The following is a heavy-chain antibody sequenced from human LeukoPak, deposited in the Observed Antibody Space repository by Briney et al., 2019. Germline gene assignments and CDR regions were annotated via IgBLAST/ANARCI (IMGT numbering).Heavy chain of an antibody. CDR3: ARNGGNSDFDY. J-gene: IGHJ4*02. D-gene: IGHD4-23*01. Sequence: SGTLSLTCAVFGGSISSRNWWSWVRQPPGKGLEWIGEIYHSGDTNYNPSLKSRVTISVDKSKNQFSLKLNSVTAADTAVYYCARNGGNSDFDYWGQGTLVTVSS. CDR2: IYHSGDT. V-gene: IGHV4-4*02. CDR1: GGSISSRNW.